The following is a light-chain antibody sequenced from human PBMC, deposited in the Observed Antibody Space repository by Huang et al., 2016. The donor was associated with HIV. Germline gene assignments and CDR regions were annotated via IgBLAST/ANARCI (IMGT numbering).Light chain of an antibody. V-gene: IGKV3-15*01. Sequence: EILMTQSPATLSVSPGERATPSCRASQRVSSNLAWYQQKPGQAPRLLIYGASTRATGIPARFSGSGSGTEFTLTISSLQSEDFAVYFCQQYNNWPPWTFGQGTKVEIK. CDR3: QQYNNWPPWT. J-gene: IGKJ1*01. CDR2: GAS. CDR1: QRVSSN.